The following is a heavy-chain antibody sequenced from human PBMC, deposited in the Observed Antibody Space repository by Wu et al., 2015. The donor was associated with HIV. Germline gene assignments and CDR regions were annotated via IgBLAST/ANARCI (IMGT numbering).Heavy chain of an antibody. J-gene: IGHJ5*02. CDR2: INPKDGAT. CDR1: GYTFSDYY. CDR3: ARGNYDFWAAHFADNWFDP. Sequence: QVQLVQSGAEVREPGASVKVSCKASGYTFSDYYLHWIRQAPGQGLEWMGWINPKDGATDFARKFQGRVTMTRDTSFSTAYTNLISLTSDDTAVYYCARGNYDFWAAHFADNWFDPWGQGTLVTVSS. D-gene: IGHD3-3*01. V-gene: IGHV1-2*02.